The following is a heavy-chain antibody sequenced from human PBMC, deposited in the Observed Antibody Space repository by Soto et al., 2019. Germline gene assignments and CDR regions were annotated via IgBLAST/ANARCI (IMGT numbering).Heavy chain of an antibody. J-gene: IGHJ5*02. CDR3: ARQINWRDGGA. D-gene: IGHD3-16*01. V-gene: IGHV3-48*02. CDR2: VNRGASSL. Sequence: PGGALRVSWAASAFSPSDHGVNWVRQAPGKGLEWISSVNRGASSLYYAESVKGRFTMSRDDAKNSVYLQMNSLRDEDTAVYYCARQINWRDGGAWGQGT. CDR1: AFSPSDHG.